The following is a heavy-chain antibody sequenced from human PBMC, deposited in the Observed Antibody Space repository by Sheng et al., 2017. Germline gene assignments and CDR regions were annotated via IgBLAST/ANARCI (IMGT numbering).Heavy chain of an antibody. CDR3: ARDQYCSGGSCYSGGYGMDV. J-gene: IGHJ6*02. CDR2: IIPIFGTA. CDR1: GGTFSSYA. D-gene: IGHD2-15*01. V-gene: IGHV1-69*13. Sequence: QVQLVQSGAEVKKPGSSVKVSCKASGGTFSSYAISWVRQAPGQGLEWMGGIIPIFGTANYAQKFQGRVTITADESTSTAYMELSSLRSEDTAVYYCARDQYCSGGSCYSGGYGMDVWGQGTTVTVSS.